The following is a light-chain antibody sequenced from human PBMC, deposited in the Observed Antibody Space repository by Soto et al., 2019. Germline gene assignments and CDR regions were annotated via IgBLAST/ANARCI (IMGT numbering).Light chain of an antibody. CDR2: DAS. Sequence: EIVLTQSPATLSLSPGERATLSCRASQSVSSYLAWYQQKPGQAPRLLIYDASNRATGIPARFSGSGSGTDFTLTISSLEAEDFAVYFCQQRSNWPFNFGPGTKVDIK. CDR1: QSVSSY. V-gene: IGKV3-11*01. CDR3: QQRSNWPFN. J-gene: IGKJ3*01.